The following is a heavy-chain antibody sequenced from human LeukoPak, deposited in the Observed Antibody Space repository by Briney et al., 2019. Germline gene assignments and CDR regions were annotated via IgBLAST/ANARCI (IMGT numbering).Heavy chain of an antibody. CDR2: TYTSGST. CDR3: ARDTPTVTTNDY. Sequence: SETLSLTCTVSGGSISSYYWSWIRQPAGMGLGWIGVLEWIGRTYTSGSTNYNPSLKSRVTMSVDTSKKQFSLKLNSVTAADTAVYYCARDTPTVTTNDYWGQGTLVTVSS. J-gene: IGHJ4*02. CDR1: GGSISSYY. D-gene: IGHD4-17*01. V-gene: IGHV4-4*07.